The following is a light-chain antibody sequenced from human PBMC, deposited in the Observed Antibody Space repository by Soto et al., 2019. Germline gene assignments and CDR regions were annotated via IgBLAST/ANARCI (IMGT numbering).Light chain of an antibody. CDR1: SSDIGGYNY. V-gene: IGLV2-14*03. CDR2: DVS. CDR3: SSYTSSSSVI. J-gene: IGLJ2*01. Sequence: QSVLTQPASVSGSPGQSITISCTGTSSDIGGYNYVSWYQLHPGKPPKLMIYDVSIRPSGVSNLFSGSKSGNTASLTISGLQAEDETDYYCSSYTSSSSVIFGGGTKLTVL.